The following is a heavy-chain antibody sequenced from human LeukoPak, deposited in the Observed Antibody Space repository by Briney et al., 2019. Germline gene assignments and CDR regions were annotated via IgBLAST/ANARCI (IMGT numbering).Heavy chain of an antibody. CDR3: AKDPGVVPAHYFDY. CDR1: GFTFSSYA. Sequence: GGSLRLSCAASGFTFSSYAMSWVRHAPGKGLELVSAISGSGGSTYYADSVKGRFTISRDNSKNTLYLQMNSLRAEDTAVYYCAKDPGVVPAHYFDYWGQGTLVTVSS. J-gene: IGHJ4*02. D-gene: IGHD2-2*01. V-gene: IGHV3-23*01. CDR2: ISGSGGST.